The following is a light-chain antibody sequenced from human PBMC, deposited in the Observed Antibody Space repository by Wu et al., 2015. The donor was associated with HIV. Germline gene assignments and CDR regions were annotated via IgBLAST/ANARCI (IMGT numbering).Light chain of an antibody. J-gene: IGKJ1*01. CDR1: QGISNS. Sequence: DIQMTQSPSSLSASVGDRVTITCRASQGISNSLAWYQQKPGKAPKLLLYAASRLESGVPSRFSGSGSGTDYTLTISSLQPEDFATYYCQQYYSTLTFGQGTKVEIK. CDR3: QQYYSTLT. V-gene: IGKV1-NL1*01. CDR2: AAS.